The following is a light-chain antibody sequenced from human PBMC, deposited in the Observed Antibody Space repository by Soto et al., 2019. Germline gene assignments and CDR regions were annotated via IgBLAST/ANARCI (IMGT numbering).Light chain of an antibody. Sequence: QSALTQPRSVSGSPGQSVTVSCTGTSSDVGDYNYVSWYQQHPAAAPKLMIYDVSKRPSGVPDRFSGSKSGNTASLTISGLQADDEADYYCCSYAGSYVVFGGGTKVTVL. CDR1: SSDVGDYNY. CDR3: CSYAGSYVV. CDR2: DVS. J-gene: IGLJ2*01. V-gene: IGLV2-11*01.